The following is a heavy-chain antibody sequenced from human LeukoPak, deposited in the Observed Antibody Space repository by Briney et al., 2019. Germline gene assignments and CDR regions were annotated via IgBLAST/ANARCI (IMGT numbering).Heavy chain of an antibody. CDR2: IYYSGST. V-gene: IGHV4-39*07. CDR1: GGSISSSSYY. D-gene: IGHD6-13*01. J-gene: IGHJ4*02. CDR3: ARVRWEYIAAAGTFERGGFDY. Sequence: SETLSLTCTVSGGSISSSSYYWGWIRQPPGKGLEWIGSIYYSGSTYYNPSLKSRVTISVDTSKNQFSLKLSSVTAADTAVYYCARVRWEYIAAAGTFERGGFDYWGQGTLVTVSS.